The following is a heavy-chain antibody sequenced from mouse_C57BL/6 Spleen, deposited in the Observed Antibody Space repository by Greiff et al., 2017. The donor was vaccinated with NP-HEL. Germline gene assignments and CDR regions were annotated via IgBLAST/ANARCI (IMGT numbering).Heavy chain of an antibody. V-gene: IGHV1-15*01. CDR3: TRYYDFTTLYAMDY. Sequence: VQLQQSGAELVRPGASVTLSCKASGYTFTDYDMHWVKQTPVHGLEWIGAIDPETGGTAYNQKFKGKAILTADKSSSTAYMELRSLTSEDSAVYYCTRYYDFTTLYAMDYWGQGTSVTVSS. J-gene: IGHJ4*01. D-gene: IGHD2-4*01. CDR2: IDPETGGT. CDR1: GYTFTDYD.